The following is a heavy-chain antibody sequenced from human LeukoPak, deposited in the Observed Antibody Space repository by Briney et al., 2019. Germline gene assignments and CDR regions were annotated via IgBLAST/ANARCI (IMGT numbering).Heavy chain of an antibody. D-gene: IGHD6-19*01. CDR1: GFTFSSYE. J-gene: IGHJ4*02. Sequence: GGSLRLSCAASGFTFSSYEMNWVRQAPGKGLEWVSYISSSGSTIYYADCVKGRFTISRDNAKNSLYLQMKSLRAEDTAVYYCARDLAVAGKGPGDYWGQGTLVTVSS. CDR3: ARDLAVAGKGPGDY. V-gene: IGHV3-48*03. CDR2: ISSSGSTI.